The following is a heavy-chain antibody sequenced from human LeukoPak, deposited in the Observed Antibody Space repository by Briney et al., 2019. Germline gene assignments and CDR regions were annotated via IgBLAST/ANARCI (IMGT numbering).Heavy chain of an antibody. CDR3: AKVDSSGWYGGVAFDI. V-gene: IGHV3-23*01. Sequence: GGSQRLSCETSGFTFSSYAMSWVRQAPGKGLEWVSATSGSGGSTYYADSVKGRFTISRDNSKNTLSLQMSSLRAEETAVYYCAKVDSSGWYGGVAFDIWGQGTMVTVSS. CDR1: GFTFSSYA. D-gene: IGHD6-19*01. CDR2: TSGSGGST. J-gene: IGHJ3*02.